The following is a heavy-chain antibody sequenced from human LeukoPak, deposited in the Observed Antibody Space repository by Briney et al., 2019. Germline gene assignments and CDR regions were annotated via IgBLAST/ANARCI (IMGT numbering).Heavy chain of an antibody. CDR3: ARGKVQGVRPFDY. Sequence: SETLSLTCAVYGGSFSGYYWSWIRQPPGKGLEWIGEINHSGSTNYNPSLKSRVTISVDTSKNQFSLKLSSVTAADTAVYYCARGKVQGVRPFDYWGQGTLVTVSS. V-gene: IGHV4-34*01. D-gene: IGHD3-10*01. CDR2: INHSGST. J-gene: IGHJ4*02. CDR1: GGSFSGYY.